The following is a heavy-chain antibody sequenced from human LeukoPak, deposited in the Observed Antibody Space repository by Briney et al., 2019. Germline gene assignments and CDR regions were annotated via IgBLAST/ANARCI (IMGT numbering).Heavy chain of an antibody. CDR1: GGSFSGYY. D-gene: IGHD3-10*01. CDR2: INHSGST. V-gene: IGHV4-34*01. Sequence: SETLSLTCAVYGGSFSGYYWSWIRQAPGKGLEWIGEINHSGSTNYNPSLKSRVNISVHTSKNQFSLKLRYVTAADMAVYYCARLTKNDSGSYRFGKKKRGSMDVWGKGTTVTISS. J-gene: IGHJ6*03. CDR3: ARLTKNDSGSYRFGKKKRGSMDV.